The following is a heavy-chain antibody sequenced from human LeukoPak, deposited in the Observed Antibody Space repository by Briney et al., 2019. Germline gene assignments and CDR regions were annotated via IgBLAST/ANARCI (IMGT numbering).Heavy chain of an antibody. J-gene: IGHJ4*02. CDR2: ISYDGTDK. Sequence: GGSLRLSCVASGFDFNNYDLHWVRQAPGKGLEWVAVISYDGTDKYYADSVKGRFTISRDNSKNTLYLQMNSLRAEDTAVYYCAKDYNYGYGYYFDYWGQGTLVTVSS. V-gene: IGHV3-30*18. CDR1: GFDFNNYD. D-gene: IGHD3-10*01. CDR3: AKDYNYGYGYYFDY.